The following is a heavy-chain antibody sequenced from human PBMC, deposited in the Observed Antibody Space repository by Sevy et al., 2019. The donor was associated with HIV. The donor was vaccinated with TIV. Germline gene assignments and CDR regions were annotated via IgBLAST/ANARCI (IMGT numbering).Heavy chain of an antibody. CDR1: GFTLSNAW. V-gene: IGHV3-15*01. J-gene: IGHJ3*01. CDR3: TTGGTAEAFDV. Sequence: GGSLRLSCAASGFTLSNAWMSWVRQAPGKGLEWVGRIRRMADGGTADYAAPLKDRFTIARDDSKNTLYLQINSLETEDTGVYYCTTGGTAEAFDVWGRGSMVTVSS. D-gene: IGHD5-18*01. CDR2: IRRMADGGTA.